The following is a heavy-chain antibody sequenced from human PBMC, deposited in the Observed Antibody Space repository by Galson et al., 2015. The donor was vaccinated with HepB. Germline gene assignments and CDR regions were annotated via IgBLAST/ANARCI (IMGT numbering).Heavy chain of an antibody. J-gene: IGHJ4*02. V-gene: IGHV3-23*01. CDR1: GFPFSDYA. D-gene: IGHD3-10*01. CDR3: AKGRGSGSYSMLS. Sequence: SLRLSCAASGFPFSDYAMIWVRQAPGKGLEWVSSISGSGGSAHYADSVKGRFTISRDNSKNTMFLQMNSLRGEDTAIYYCAKGRGSGSYSMLSWGQGALVTVSS. CDR2: ISGSGGSA.